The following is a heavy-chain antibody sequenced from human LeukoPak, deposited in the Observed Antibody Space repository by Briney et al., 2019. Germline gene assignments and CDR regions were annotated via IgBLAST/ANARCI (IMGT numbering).Heavy chain of an antibody. CDR1: GFTFSSYG. CDR2: ISYDGSNK. Sequence: GSLRLSCAASGFTFSSYGMHWVRQAPGKGLEWGAVISYDGSNKYYADSVKGRFTISRDNSKNTLYLQMNSLRAEDTAVYYCANSYDILTGYYGFDPWGQGTLVTVSS. CDR3: ANSYDILTGYYGFDP. D-gene: IGHD3-9*01. V-gene: IGHV3-30*18. J-gene: IGHJ5*02.